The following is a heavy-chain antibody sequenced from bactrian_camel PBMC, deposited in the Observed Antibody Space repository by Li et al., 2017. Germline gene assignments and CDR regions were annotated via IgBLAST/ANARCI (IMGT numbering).Heavy chain of an antibody. J-gene: IGHJ4*01. D-gene: IGHD1*01. Sequence: QVQLVESGGGSVQAGGSLRLSCAASGYLDSGYCMGWFRQAPGKEREGVAVISPGDGTITYADSVKGRFTISRDNAKDTVYLQMNSLKPEDTAVYYCVKPNPDARGGFDHWGQGTQVTVS. CDR2: ISPGDGTI. CDR1: GYLDSGYC. CDR3: VKPNPDARGGFDH. V-gene: IGHV3S1*01.